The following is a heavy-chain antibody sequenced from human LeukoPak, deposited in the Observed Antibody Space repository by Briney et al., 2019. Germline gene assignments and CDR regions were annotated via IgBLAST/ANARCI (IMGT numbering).Heavy chain of an antibody. CDR3: AKSSSMVRGVIGWFDP. Sequence: GGSLRLSCAASGFTFSSYGMHWVRQAPGKGLEWVAFIRYDGSNKYYADSVKGRFTISRGNSKNTLYLQMNSLRAEDTAVYYCAKSSSMVRGVIGWFDPWGQGTLVTVSS. V-gene: IGHV3-30*02. CDR2: IRYDGSNK. J-gene: IGHJ5*02. CDR1: GFTFSSYG. D-gene: IGHD3-10*01.